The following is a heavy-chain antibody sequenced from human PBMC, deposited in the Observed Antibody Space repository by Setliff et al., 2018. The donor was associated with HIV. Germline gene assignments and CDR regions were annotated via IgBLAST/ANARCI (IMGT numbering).Heavy chain of an antibody. J-gene: IGHJ2*01. CDR1: GYSFTTYG. CDR2: ISVYNGQT. V-gene: IGHV1-18*01. CDR3: ARGHHFYWYFDL. Sequence: ASVKVSCKASGYSFTTYGISWVRQAPGQGLEWVGWISVYNGQTLYAQKVQDRTTVTMDIPKDTAYMELRGLTPDDTAVYYCARGHHFYWYFDLWGPGTLVTSPQ.